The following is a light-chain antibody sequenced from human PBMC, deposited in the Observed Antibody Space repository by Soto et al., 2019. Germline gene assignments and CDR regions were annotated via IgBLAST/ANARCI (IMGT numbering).Light chain of an antibody. J-gene: IGKJ2*01. V-gene: IGKV1-9*01. CDR2: AAS. CDR3: QQDFTYPRT. CDR1: QGISSY. Sequence: DIQLTQSPSFLSASVGDRVTITCRASQGISSYLAWYQQKPGKAPKLLIFAASTLQTGVPSRFSGSGSGTEFTLTISSLQADDFATYYCQQDFTYPRTFGQGTKLEIK.